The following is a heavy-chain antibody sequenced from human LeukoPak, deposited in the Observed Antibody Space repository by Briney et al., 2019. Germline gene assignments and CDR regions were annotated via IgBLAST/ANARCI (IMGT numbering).Heavy chain of an antibody. CDR2: LNPSGGDT. V-gene: IGHV1-46*01. D-gene: IGHD5-18*01. Sequence: ASVKVSCKASGYTFTSYYMHWVRQAPGQGLEWMGILNPSGGDTSYAQKFQGRVTMTRDTSTSTVYMELSRLRSEDTAVHYCARAYTAMVYWFDPWGQGTLVTVSS. J-gene: IGHJ5*02. CDR1: GYTFTSYY. CDR3: ARAYTAMVYWFDP.